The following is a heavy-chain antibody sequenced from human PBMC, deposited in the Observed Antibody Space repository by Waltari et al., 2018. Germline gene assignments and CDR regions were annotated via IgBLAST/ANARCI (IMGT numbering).Heavy chain of an antibody. V-gene: IGHV3-21*06. D-gene: IGHD6-13*01. Sequence: EVHLVESGGGLVKPGGSLRVSCTASGFDFSSSSINWIRQTPGKGLEWGSSISKSGRVTEYADSVKGRFTFSRDNANNSVYLQMNSLRVEDTAVYYCNVELAEAGNWGQGTLVTVSP. CDR2: ISKSGRVT. CDR1: GFDFSSSS. J-gene: IGHJ4*02. CDR3: NVELAEAGN.